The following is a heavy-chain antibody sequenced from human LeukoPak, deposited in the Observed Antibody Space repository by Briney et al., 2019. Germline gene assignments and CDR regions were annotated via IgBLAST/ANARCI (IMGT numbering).Heavy chain of an antibody. V-gene: IGHV3-7*01. CDR1: GFPFDSYS. CDR3: ARDLGTYYDFWSGSS. CDR2: IKQDGSEK. J-gene: IGHJ4*02. Sequence: GGSLRLSCAASGFPFDSYSMNWVRQAPGKGLEWVANIKQDGSEKYYVDSVKGRFTISRDNAKNSLYLQMNSLRAEDAAMYYCARDLGTYYDFWSGSSWGQGTLVTVSS. D-gene: IGHD3-3*01.